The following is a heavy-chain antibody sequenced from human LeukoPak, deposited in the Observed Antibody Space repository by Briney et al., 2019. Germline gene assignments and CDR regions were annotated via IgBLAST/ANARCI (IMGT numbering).Heavy chain of an antibody. D-gene: IGHD3/OR15-3a*01. CDR1: GFTFSRYA. Sequence: GGSLRLSCAASGFTFSRYAMTWVRRAPGKGLEWVSTIGDSGDKSYYPDSVKGRFTISRDLPKDTLFLEMHNLRAEDTAVYYCAKGRALWTYDFDSWGQGTLVTVSS. CDR2: IGDSGDKS. V-gene: IGHV3-23*01. CDR3: AKGRALWTYDFDS. J-gene: IGHJ4*02.